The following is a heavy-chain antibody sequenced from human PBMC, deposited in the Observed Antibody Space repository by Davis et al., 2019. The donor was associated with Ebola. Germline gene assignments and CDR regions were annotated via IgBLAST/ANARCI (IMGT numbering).Heavy chain of an antibody. V-gene: IGHV4-31*03. J-gene: IGHJ6*03. CDR2: IYYSRST. CDR1: GGSISRGGSY. Sequence: PSETLSLTCTVSGGSISRGGSYWTWIRQHPGKGLEWIGYIYYSRSTYYKPSLKSRVTISLDTSKNQFSLNLYSVTAADTAVYYCARDLRYDSSGYDYYFYMDVWGKGTTVTVAS. CDR3: ARDLRYDSSGYDYYFYMDV. D-gene: IGHD3-22*01.